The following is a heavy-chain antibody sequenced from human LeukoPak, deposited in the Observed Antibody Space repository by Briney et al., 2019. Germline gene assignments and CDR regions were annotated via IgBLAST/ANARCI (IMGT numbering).Heavy chain of an antibody. V-gene: IGHV4-59*01. CDR1: GGSISSYY. Sequence: SETLSLTCTVSGGSISSYYWSWIRQPPGKGLEWIGYMYYSGSTNYNPSPKSRVTISVDTSKNQFSLKLSSVTAADTAVYYCAQAKSGYDPLEAFDIWGQGTMVTVSS. J-gene: IGHJ3*02. D-gene: IGHD5-12*01. CDR2: MYYSGST. CDR3: AQAKSGYDPLEAFDI.